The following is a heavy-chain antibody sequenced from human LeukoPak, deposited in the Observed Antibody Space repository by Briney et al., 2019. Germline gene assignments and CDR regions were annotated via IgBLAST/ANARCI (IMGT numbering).Heavy chain of an antibody. D-gene: IGHD2-21*01. V-gene: IGHV3-30*02. Sequence: PGGSLRLSYAASGFTFSSYGMHWVRQAPGKGLEWVAFIRYDGSNKYYADSVKGRFTISRDNSKNTLFLQMNRLRPEDAAVYYCAKAPVTTCRGAYCYPFDYWGQGTLVTVSS. J-gene: IGHJ4*02. CDR1: GFTFSSYG. CDR2: IRYDGSNK. CDR3: AKAPVTTCRGAYCYPFDY.